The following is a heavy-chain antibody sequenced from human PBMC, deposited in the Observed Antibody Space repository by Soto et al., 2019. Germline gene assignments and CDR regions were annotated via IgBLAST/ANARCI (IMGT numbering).Heavy chain of an antibody. CDR3: AGGDCSGGSCYPYYYYGMDV. Sequence: GGSLRLSCAASGFTFSSYWMSWVRQAPGKGLEWVANIKQDGSEKYYVDSVKGRFTISRDNAKNSLYLQMNSLRAEDTAVYYWAGGDCSGGSCYPYYYYGMDVWGQGTTVTVSS. CDR1: GFTFSSYW. J-gene: IGHJ6*02. CDR2: IKQDGSEK. D-gene: IGHD2-15*01. V-gene: IGHV3-7*02.